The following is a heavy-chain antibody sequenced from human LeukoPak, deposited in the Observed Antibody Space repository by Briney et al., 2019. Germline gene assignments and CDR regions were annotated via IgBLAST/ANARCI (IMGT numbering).Heavy chain of an antibody. J-gene: IGHJ4*02. CDR1: GYTFTKYG. CDR2: ISTYNGDT. V-gene: IGHV1-18*01. D-gene: IGHD6-13*01. Sequence: ASVKVSCKASGYTFTKYGLGWVRQAPGQGLEWMGWISTYNGDTYFAQKLQGRVTMTTDTSTSTAYMELRSLRSDDTAVYYCARGADPSSTFPPDYWGQGTLVTVSS. CDR3: ARGADPSSTFPPDY.